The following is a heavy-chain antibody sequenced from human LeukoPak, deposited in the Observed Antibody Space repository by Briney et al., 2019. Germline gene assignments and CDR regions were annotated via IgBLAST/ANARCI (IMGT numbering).Heavy chain of an antibody. V-gene: IGHV3-23*01. Sequence: GGSLRLSCAASGFTFSSYAMSWVRQAPGKGLEWVSGIGGSGNNRYYANSVRGRFTIPRDNSKNTLFLQMNTLRADDTAVYFGAQWPLTRPLFFDYWGGETPDTVSA. CDR1: GFTFSSYA. D-gene: IGHD6-19*01. CDR3: AQWPLTRPLFFDY. CDR2: IGGSGNNR. J-gene: IGHJ4*02.